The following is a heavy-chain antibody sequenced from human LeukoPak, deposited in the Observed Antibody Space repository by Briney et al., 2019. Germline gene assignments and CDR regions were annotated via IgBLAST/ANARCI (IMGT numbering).Heavy chain of an antibody. J-gene: IGHJ4*02. Sequence: GGTLRLSCAASGFTFSSYWMSWVRQAPGQGLEWVSNIKQDGSEKYYVDSVKGRFTISRDNAKNSLYLQMNSLRAEDTAVYYCARVAAVAGADYWGQGTLVTVSS. CDR3: ARVAAVAGADY. CDR2: IKQDGSEK. D-gene: IGHD6-19*01. V-gene: IGHV3-7*05. CDR1: GFTFSSYW.